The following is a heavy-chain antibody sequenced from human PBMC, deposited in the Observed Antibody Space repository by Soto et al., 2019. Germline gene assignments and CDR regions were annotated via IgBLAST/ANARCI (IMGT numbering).Heavy chain of an antibody. CDR2: IWYDGSNK. J-gene: IGHJ3*02. CDR1: GFTFSSYG. V-gene: IGHV3-33*01. CDR3: ATSTQDDAFDI. D-gene: IGHD2-2*01. Sequence: QVQLVESGGGVVQPGRSLRLSCAASGFTFSSYGMHWVRQAPGKGLEWVAVIWYDGSNKYYADSVKGRFTISRDNSKNTLYRQMNSLRAEDTAVYYCATSTQDDAFDIWGQGTMVTVSS.